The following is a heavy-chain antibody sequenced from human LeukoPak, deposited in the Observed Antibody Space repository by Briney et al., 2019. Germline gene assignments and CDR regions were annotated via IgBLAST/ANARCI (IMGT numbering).Heavy chain of an antibody. V-gene: IGHV3-7*01. CDR3: ARDGGSRTADP. CDR2: INRDGSEK. Sequence: GGSLRLSCAASGFTFSNHWMTWVRQAPGKGLEWVANINRDGSEKYYVDSVKGRFTISRGNAKNPLYLQMNSLRAEDTAVYYCARDGGSRTADPWGQGTLVTVSS. D-gene: IGHD2-2*01. J-gene: IGHJ5*02. CDR1: GFTFSNHW.